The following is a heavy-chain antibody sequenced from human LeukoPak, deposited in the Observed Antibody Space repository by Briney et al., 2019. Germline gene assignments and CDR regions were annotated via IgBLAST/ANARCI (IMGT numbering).Heavy chain of an antibody. J-gene: IGHJ4*02. CDR3: ARDGLKPYYYDSSGYYYGGY. D-gene: IGHD3-22*01. CDR1: GYTFTGYY. Sequence: ASVKVSCKASGYTFTGYYMHWVRQAPGQGLEWMGWISPNSGGTNYAQKFQGRVTMTRDTSISTAYMELSRLRSDDTAVYYCARDGLKPYYYDSSGYYYGGYWGQGTLVTVSS. V-gene: IGHV1-2*02. CDR2: ISPNSGGT.